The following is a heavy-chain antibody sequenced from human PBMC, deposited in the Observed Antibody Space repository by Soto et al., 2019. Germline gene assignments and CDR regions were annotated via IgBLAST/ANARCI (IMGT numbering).Heavy chain of an antibody. CDR1: GASISSGNYY. Sequence: QVQLQESGPGLVKPSQTLSLTCSVSGASISSGNYYWSWIRQHPGKGLEWIGYIYYTGSTYYNPSLRSRITISEDTSKNNFSLRLRAVTAADTAVYYCARGREEAGVPFDYWGQGTLVTVSS. CDR3: ARGREEAGVPFDY. J-gene: IGHJ4*02. D-gene: IGHD3-10*01. V-gene: IGHV4-31*03. CDR2: IYYTGST.